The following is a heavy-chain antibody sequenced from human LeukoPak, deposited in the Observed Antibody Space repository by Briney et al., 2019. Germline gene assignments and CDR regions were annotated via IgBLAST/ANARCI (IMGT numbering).Heavy chain of an antibody. Sequence: GSLRLSCSASGXTFSNNWMHWVRQAPGKGLVWVSRINSDGSTTTYADSVKGRFTISRDNAKNTLYLQMNSLRAEDTAVYYCARGYIYGYDCWGQGALVTVSS. CDR2: INSDGSTT. J-gene: IGHJ4*02. D-gene: IGHD5-18*01. CDR3: ARGYIYGYDC. V-gene: IGHV3-74*01. CDR1: GXTFSNNW.